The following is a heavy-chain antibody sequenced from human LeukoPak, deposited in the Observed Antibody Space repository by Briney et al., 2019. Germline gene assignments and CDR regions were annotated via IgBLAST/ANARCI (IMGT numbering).Heavy chain of an antibody. J-gene: IGHJ6*03. D-gene: IGHD1-7*01. CDR3: ARVPWNYFVHYYYMDV. CDR2: IIPIFGTA. V-gene: IGHV1-69*05. Sequence: SVKVSCKASGGTFSSYAISWVRQAPGQGLEWMGGIIPIFGTANYAQKFQGRVTITTDESTSTAYMELSSLRSEDTAVYYCARVPWNYFVHYYYMDVWGKGTTVTVSS. CDR1: GGTFSSYA.